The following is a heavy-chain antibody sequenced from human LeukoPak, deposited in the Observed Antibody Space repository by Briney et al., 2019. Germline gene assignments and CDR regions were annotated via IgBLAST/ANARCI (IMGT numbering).Heavy chain of an antibody. Sequence: GESLRLSCAASGFTFTTYWMSWVRQLPGKGLEWVANINQDGTEKYYVDSVKGRFTISRDNSKNTLYLQMNSLRAEDTAVYYCARRAGAYSHPYDYWGQGTLVTVSS. D-gene: IGHD4/OR15-4a*01. J-gene: IGHJ4*02. CDR1: GFTFTTYW. CDR3: ARRAGAYSHPYDY. CDR2: INQDGTEK. V-gene: IGHV3-7*03.